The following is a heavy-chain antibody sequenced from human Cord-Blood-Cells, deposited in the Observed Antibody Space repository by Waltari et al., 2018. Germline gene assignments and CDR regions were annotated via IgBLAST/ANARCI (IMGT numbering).Heavy chain of an antibody. V-gene: IGHV1-2*04. D-gene: IGHD2-21*01. Sequence: QVQLVQSGAEVKKPGASVRGSCKAPGYTFTGYYMHWVRQAPGQGLEWMGGLNPNSGGKNYAQKFQGWVNMTRDTSISTAYMELSRLRSDDTAVYYCARGPCGGDCYNWFVPWGQGTLVTVSS. J-gene: IGHJ5*02. CDR3: ARGPCGGDCYNWFVP. CDR2: LNPNSGGK. CDR1: GYTFTGYY.